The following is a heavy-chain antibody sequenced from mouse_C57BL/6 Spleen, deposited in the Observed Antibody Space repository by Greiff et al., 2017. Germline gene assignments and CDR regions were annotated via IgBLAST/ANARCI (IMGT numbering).Heavy chain of an antibody. V-gene: IGHV1-80*01. J-gene: IGHJ4*01. CDR2: IYPGDGDT. CDR1: GYAFSSYW. D-gene: IGHD1-1*01. CDR3: ARSTTVVGAMDY. Sequence: VKLMESGAELVKPGASVKISCKASGYAFSSYWMNWVKQRPGKGLEWIGQIYPGDGDTNYNGKFKGKATLTADKSSSTAYMQLSSLTSEDSAVYFCARSTTVVGAMDYWGQGTSVTVSS.